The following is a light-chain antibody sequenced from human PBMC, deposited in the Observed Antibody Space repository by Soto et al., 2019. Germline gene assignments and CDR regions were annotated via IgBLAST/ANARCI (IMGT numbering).Light chain of an antibody. CDR1: QSVSSN. V-gene: IGKV3-15*01. J-gene: IGKJ1*01. Sequence: EMVMTQSPATLSVSPGERATLSCRASQSVSSNLAWYQQKPGQAPRLLIYGASTRATGVPARFSGSGSGTEFTLTISSLQSEDFAVYYCQQYNNWWTFGQGTKVGIK. CDR3: QQYNNWWT. CDR2: GAS.